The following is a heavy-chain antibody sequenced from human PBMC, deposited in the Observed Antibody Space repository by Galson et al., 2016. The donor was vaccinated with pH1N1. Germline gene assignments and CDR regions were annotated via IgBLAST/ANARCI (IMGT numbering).Heavy chain of an antibody. CDR1: GFTFSKYA. CDR3: AKGDYRDSSWYSIFDS. CDR2: ISGSGSNA. V-gene: IGHV3-23*01. J-gene: IGHJ4*02. D-gene: IGHD2-21*01. Sequence: SLRLSCAASGFTFSKYAMTWVRQAPGKGLEWVSGISGSGSNANYADSVKGRFTIFGDNSKDALSLQMNSLRAEDTAVYYCAKGDYRDSSWYSIFDSWGQGTLVAVSS.